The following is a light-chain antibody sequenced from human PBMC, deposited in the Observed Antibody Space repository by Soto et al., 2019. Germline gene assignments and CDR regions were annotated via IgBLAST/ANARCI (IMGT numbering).Light chain of an antibody. CDR1: QSVSSSY. J-gene: IGKJ4*01. V-gene: IGKV3-20*01. CDR3: QQYGSSRALT. CDR2: GAS. Sequence: EIVFTQSPGTLSLSPGERATLSCRASQSVSSSYLAWYQQKPGQAPRLLIYGASSRATCIPDRFSGSGSGTDFTLTISRLEPENFAVYYCQQYGSSRALTFGGGTKGGYQ.